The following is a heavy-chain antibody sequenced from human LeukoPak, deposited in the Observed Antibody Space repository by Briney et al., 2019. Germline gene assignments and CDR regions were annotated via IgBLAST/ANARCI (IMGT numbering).Heavy chain of an antibody. J-gene: IGHJ4*02. V-gene: IGHV4-38-2*02. D-gene: IGHD3-10*01. CDR1: SYSISSGYD. CDR2: IYHSGST. Sequence: PSETLSLTCAVSSYSISSGYDWGWIRQPPGKGLEWIGSIYHSGSTYYNPSLKSRVTISVDTSKNQFSLKLSSVTAADTAVYYCARDSRFGEGEIDYWGQGTLVTVSS. CDR3: ARDSRFGEGEIDY.